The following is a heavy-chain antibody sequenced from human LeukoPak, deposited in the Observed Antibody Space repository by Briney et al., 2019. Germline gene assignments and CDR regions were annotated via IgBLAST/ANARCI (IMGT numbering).Heavy chain of an antibody. V-gene: IGHV4-39*01. CDR3: ARHAGMTMASLFFDY. Sequence: PSETLSLTCNVSGGSVSNYRYYWGWIRQPPGKGLEWIGSLYYTGSTYHNPSLGGRVATSVDTSKNQLSLRLSSVTAPDTAVYYCARHAGMTMASLFFDYWGQGTLVTVSS. CDR2: LYYTGST. J-gene: IGHJ4*02. CDR1: GGSVSNYRYY. D-gene: IGHD4/OR15-4a*01.